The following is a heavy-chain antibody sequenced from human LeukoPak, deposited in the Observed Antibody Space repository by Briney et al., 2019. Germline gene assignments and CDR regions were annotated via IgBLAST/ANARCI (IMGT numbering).Heavy chain of an antibody. D-gene: IGHD6-13*01. J-gene: IGHJ4*02. CDR3: ARVAAAAGILDY. CDR1: GGSISSGDSY. V-gene: IGHV4-30-4*01. CDR2: IYYSGST. Sequence: SETLSLTCTVSGGSISSGDSYWSWLRQPPGKGLEWIGYIYYSGSTYYNPSLKSRVTISVDTSKSQFSLKLSSVTAADTAVYSCARVAAAAGILDYWGQGTLVTVSS.